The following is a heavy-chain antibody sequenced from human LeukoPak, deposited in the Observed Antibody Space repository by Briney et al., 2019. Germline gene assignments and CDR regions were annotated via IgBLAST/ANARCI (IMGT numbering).Heavy chain of an antibody. J-gene: IGHJ4*02. CDR3: AKDRTVVVNYAFDY. CDR1: GFXLSSNA. D-gene: IGHD3-22*01. CDR2: ISSNGGTT. Sequence: PGGSLRLSCSASGFXLSSNAVHWVRQAPGKGLEHVSAISSNGGTTYYADSVKGRFTISRDNSKNTLYLQMNSLRAEDTAVYYCAKDRTVVVNYAFDYWGQGTLVTVSS. V-gene: IGHV3-64*04.